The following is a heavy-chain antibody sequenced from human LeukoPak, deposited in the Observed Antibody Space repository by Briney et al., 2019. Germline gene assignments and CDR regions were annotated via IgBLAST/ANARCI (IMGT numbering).Heavy chain of an antibody. CDR3: ARESSSWYIFDY. V-gene: IGHV4-59*01. Sequence: SETLSLTCTVSGGSISSYYWSWIRQPPGKGLEWIGYIYYSGSTNYNPSLKSRVTISVDTSKNQFSLKLSSVTAADTAVYYCARESSSWYIFDYWVQGTLVTVSS. J-gene: IGHJ4*02. CDR1: GGSISSYY. D-gene: IGHD6-13*01. CDR2: IYYSGST.